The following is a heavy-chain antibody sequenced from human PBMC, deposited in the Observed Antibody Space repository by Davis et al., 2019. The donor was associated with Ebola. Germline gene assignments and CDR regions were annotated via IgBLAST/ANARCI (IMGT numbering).Heavy chain of an antibody. J-gene: IGHJ6*02. Sequence: SETLSPTCAVHGGSFSGYYWSWIRQPPGKGLEWIGEINHSGSTHYNPSLKSRVTISVDTSKNQFSLKLNSVTAADTAVYYCARHAGYSSSWYLKYYYGMDVWGQGTTVTVSS. CDR2: INHSGST. CDR1: GGSFSGYY. CDR3: ARHAGYSSSWYLKYYYGMDV. V-gene: IGHV4-34*01. D-gene: IGHD6-13*01.